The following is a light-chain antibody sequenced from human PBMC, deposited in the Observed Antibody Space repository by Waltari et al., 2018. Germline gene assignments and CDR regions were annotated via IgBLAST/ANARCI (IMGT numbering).Light chain of an antibody. CDR3: QHFYSYPSG. CDR2: EAS. J-gene: IGKJ5*01. V-gene: IGKV1-13*02. CDR1: QAISRS. Sequence: IQLTQSPSSLSASVGDRVTMTCRASQAISRSVAWFQQKPGKVPKLLIFEASDLEDGVPSRFSGSGGGTRFTLTISSLQPEDFATYYCQHFYSYPSGFGQGTRLEIK.